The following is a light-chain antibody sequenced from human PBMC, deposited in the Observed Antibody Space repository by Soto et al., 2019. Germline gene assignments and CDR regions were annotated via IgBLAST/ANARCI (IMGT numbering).Light chain of an antibody. Sequence: EIVMTQSPATLSVSPGERANLSCRDSQSVSTYLAWYQQKPGQAPRLLIYSASTRATGIPARFSGGGSGTEFTLTISSLQSEDFAVYICQQYNDWPPRWTFGQGTKVEIK. CDR2: SAS. CDR3: QQYNDWPPRWT. V-gene: IGKV3-15*01. CDR1: QSVSTY. J-gene: IGKJ1*01.